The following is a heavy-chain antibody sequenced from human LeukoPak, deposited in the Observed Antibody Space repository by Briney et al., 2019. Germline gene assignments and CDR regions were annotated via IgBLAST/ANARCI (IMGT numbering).Heavy chain of an antibody. CDR3: ARDLVAFDY. J-gene: IGHJ4*02. CDR2: IYTSGST. V-gene: IGHV4-4*07. CDR1: GGSFSDYY. D-gene: IGHD2-15*01. Sequence: PSETLSLTCTVSGGSFSDYYWSWIRQPAGKGLEWIGRIYTSGSTNYNPSLKSRVTMSLDMSKNQFSLKLNSVTAADTAVYYCARDLVAFDYWGQGALVIVSS.